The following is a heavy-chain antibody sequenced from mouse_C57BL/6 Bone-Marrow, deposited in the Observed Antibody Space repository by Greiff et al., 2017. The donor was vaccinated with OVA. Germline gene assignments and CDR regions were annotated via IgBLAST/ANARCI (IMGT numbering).Heavy chain of an antibody. V-gene: IGHV1-81*01. D-gene: IGHD2-3*01. CDR2: IYPRSGNT. Sequence: QVQLQQSGAELARPGASVKLSCKASGYTFTSYGISWVKQRTGQGLEWIGEIYPRSGNTYYNEKFKGKATLTADKSSSTAYMELRRLTAEDSAVYFCARGLLRQFPHWGTGTTVTVSS. J-gene: IGHJ1*03. CDR3: ARGLLRQFPH. CDR1: GYTFTSYG.